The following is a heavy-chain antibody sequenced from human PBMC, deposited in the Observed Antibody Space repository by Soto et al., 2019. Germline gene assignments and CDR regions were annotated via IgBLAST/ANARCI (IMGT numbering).Heavy chain of an antibody. V-gene: IGHV3-23*01. CDR1: GFTFTSYA. CDR3: ARGSPGGYGMDV. D-gene: IGHD3-10*01. Sequence: GGSLRLSCAASGFTFTSYAMSWVRQAPGKGLEWVSAISGSGGSTYYADSVKGRFIISRDNSKNTLYLQMNSLRDEDTAVYYCARGSPGGYGMDVWGQGTTVTVSS. CDR2: ISGSGGST. J-gene: IGHJ6*02.